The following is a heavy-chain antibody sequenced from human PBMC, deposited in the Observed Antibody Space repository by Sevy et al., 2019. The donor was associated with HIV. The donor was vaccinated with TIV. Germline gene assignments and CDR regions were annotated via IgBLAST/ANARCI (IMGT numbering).Heavy chain of an antibody. CDR3: AKDQGDYVWGTFRDY. CDR2: LSGSGGST. CDR1: GFTFSIYA. D-gene: IGHD3-16*02. Sequence: GGSLRLSCAASGFTFSIYAMSWVRQAPGKGLEWVSGLSGSGGSTYYADSVKGRFTISRDNSKNTLYLQMNSLRAEDTAVYYCAKDQGDYVWGTFRDYWGQGTLSPSPQ. V-gene: IGHV3-23*01. J-gene: IGHJ4*02.